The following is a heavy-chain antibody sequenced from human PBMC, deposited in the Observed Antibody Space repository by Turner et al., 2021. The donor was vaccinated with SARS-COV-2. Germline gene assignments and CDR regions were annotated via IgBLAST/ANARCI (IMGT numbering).Heavy chain of an antibody. Sequence: EVQLVESGGGLIQPGGALRLSCAASRFTVSSNYMSWVRQAPGKGLEWVSVIYSGGSTYYADSVKGRFTISRDNSKNTLYLQMNSLRAEDTAVYYCARQLTTVTTWFDPWGQGTLVTVSS. CDR2: IYSGGST. CDR3: ARQLTTVTTWFDP. D-gene: IGHD4-17*01. CDR1: RFTVSSNY. J-gene: IGHJ5*02. V-gene: IGHV3-53*01.